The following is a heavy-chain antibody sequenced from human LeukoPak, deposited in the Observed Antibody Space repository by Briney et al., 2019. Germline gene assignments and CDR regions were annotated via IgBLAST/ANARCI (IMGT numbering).Heavy chain of an antibody. D-gene: IGHD3-9*01. CDR3: ARVEGYDILTGYHPFDY. J-gene: IGHJ4*02. Sequence: ASVKVSCKASGYTFTSYGISWVRQAPGQGLEWMGWISAYNGNTNYAQKLQGRVTMTTDTSTSTAYMELRSLRSDDTAVYYCARVEGYDILTGYHPFDYWGQGTLVTVSS. V-gene: IGHV1-18*01. CDR1: GYTFTSYG. CDR2: ISAYNGNT.